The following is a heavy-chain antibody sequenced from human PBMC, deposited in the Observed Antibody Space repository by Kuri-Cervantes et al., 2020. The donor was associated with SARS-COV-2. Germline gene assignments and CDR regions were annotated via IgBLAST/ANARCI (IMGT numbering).Heavy chain of an antibody. V-gene: IGHV4-39*01. CDR3: ASKGQLEDAFDI. D-gene: IGHD6-6*01. J-gene: IGHJ3*02. CDR2: IFYSGST. CDR1: GASISSSNYC. Sequence: SETLSLTCTVSGASISSSNYCWGWIRQPPGKGLEWIGTIFYSGSTYYNPSLKSRVTLSVDTSKNQFSLKLSSVTAADTAVYYCASKGQLEDAFDIWGQGTMVTVSS.